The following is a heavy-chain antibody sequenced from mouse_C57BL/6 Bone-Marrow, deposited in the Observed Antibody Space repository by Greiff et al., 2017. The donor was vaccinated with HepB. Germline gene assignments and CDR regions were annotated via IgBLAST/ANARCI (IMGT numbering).Heavy chain of an antibody. CDR1: GCTFTSYW. CDR3: ARSTLYYDYDEDY. D-gene: IGHD2-4*01. Sequence: QVQLQQSGAELAKPGASVKLSCKASGCTFTSYWMHWVKQRPGQGLEWIGYINPSSGYTKYNQKFKDKATLTADKSSSTAYMQLSSLTYEDSAVYYCARSTLYYDYDEDYWGQGTTLTVSS. J-gene: IGHJ2*01. V-gene: IGHV1-7*01. CDR2: INPSSGYT.